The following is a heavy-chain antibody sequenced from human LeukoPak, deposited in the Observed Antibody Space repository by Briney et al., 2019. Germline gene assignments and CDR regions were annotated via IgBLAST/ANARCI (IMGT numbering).Heavy chain of an antibody. Sequence: GGSLRLSCAASGFTFSSYEMNWVRQAPGKGLEWVSHISSSGSTIYYADSVKGRFTISRDNAKNSLYLQMNSLRAEDTAVYYCARSPDGWFDPRGQGTLVTVSS. CDR3: ARSPDGWFDP. J-gene: IGHJ5*02. CDR1: GFTFSSYE. V-gene: IGHV3-48*03. D-gene: IGHD5-24*01. CDR2: ISSSGSTI.